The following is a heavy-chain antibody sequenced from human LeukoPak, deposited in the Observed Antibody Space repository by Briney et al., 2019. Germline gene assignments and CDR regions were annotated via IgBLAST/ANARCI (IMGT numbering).Heavy chain of an antibody. CDR2: IYYSGST. CDR1: GGSISSYY. Sequence: PSETLSLTCTVSGGSISSYYWSRIRQPPGKGLEWIGYIYYSGSTNYNPSLKSRVTISVDTSKNQFSLKLSSVTAADTAVYYCARQYGYYFDYWGQGTLVTVSS. CDR3: ARQYGYYFDY. V-gene: IGHV4-59*08. J-gene: IGHJ4*02. D-gene: IGHD4-17*01.